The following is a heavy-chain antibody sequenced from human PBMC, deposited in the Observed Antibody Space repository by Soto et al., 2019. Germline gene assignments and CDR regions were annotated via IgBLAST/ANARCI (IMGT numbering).Heavy chain of an antibody. V-gene: IGHV1-8*01. CDR1: GYTFTSYD. J-gene: IGHJ4*02. Sequence: QVQLVQSGAAVKKPGPSVQVSCKASGYTFTSYDINWVRHATGQVLEWMGWMNPNSGNTGYAQKFQGRVTMTRNTSISTGYMELSSLRSEDTAVYYCARERSSWYDYWGEGTLVTVSS. CDR3: ARERSSWYDY. CDR2: MNPNSGNT. D-gene: IGHD6-13*01.